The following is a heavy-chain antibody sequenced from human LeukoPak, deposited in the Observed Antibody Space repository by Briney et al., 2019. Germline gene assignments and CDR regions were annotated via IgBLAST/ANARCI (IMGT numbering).Heavy chain of an antibody. Sequence: SETLSLTCTVSGGSISSYCWSWVRQPPGKGLEWIGFIYTSGSINYNPSLKSRVSLSVDTSKKEVSLKLSSVTAADTAVYFSAKHRTMLGAFDIWGQGTLVTVSS. J-gene: IGHJ3*02. D-gene: IGHD3-10*02. CDR2: IYTSGSI. CDR1: GGSISSYC. CDR3: AKHRTMLGAFDI. V-gene: IGHV4-4*09.